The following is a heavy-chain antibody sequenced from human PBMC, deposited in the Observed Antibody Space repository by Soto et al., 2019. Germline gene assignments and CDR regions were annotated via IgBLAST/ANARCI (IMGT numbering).Heavy chain of an antibody. CDR2: INPSVGRT. D-gene: IGHD3-3*01. Sequence: ASVKVSCKASGYTFTSYYMNWVRQAPGQGLEWMGIINPSVGRTSYAQKFQGRVTITRDTSTSTAYMELSSLRPEDTAVYYCARDMEVLRLFVWSFHYTNNGMTVWGQGTTV. J-gene: IGHJ6*02. CDR1: GYTFTSYY. CDR3: ARDMEVLRLFVWSFHYTNNGMTV. V-gene: IGHV1-46*01.